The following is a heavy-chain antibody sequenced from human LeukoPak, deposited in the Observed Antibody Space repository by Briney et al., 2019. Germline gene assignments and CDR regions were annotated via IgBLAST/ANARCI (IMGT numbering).Heavy chain of an antibody. CDR2: IWYDGSNT. Sequence: GKSLRLSCAASGFTFSSYGMHWVRQAPGKGLEWVAFIWYDGSNTHYVDSVKGRFTISRDNSKNTLYLQMNSLRVDDTAVYYCAKEYEAYCGGDCYSHFQDWGQGTLVTVSS. V-gene: IGHV3-33*06. CDR1: GFTFSSYG. CDR3: AKEYEAYCGGDCYSHFQD. J-gene: IGHJ1*01. D-gene: IGHD2-21*02.